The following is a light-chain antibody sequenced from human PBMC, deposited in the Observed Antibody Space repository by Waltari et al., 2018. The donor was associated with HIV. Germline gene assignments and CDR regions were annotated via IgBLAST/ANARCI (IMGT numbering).Light chain of an antibody. Sequence: DIQMTQSPSSLSASVVDRVTITCRASQSIRSYLNWYQQKPGKAPKLLIYAASSLQGGVPSRFSGSGSGTDFTLTISSLQPEDSAAYYCQQSYNTPWTFGQGTKVEIK. CDR1: QSIRSY. CDR2: AAS. V-gene: IGKV1-39*01. CDR3: QQSYNTPWT. J-gene: IGKJ1*01.